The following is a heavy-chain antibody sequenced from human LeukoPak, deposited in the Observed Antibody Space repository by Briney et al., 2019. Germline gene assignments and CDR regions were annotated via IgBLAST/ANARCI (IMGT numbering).Heavy chain of an antibody. CDR2: IIPIFGTA. Sequence: GASVKVSCKASGGTFSSYAISWVRQAPGQGLEWMGGIIPIFGTANYAQKFQGRVTITADKSTSTAYMELSSLRSEDTAVYYCAREVGLANIVVVPAANNWFDPWGQGTLVTVSS. J-gene: IGHJ5*02. V-gene: IGHV1-69*06. D-gene: IGHD2-2*01. CDR3: AREVGLANIVVVPAANNWFDP. CDR1: GGTFSSYA.